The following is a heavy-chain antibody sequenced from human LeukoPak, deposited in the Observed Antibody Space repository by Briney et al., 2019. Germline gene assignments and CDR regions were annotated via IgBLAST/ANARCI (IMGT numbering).Heavy chain of an antibody. Sequence: GGSLRLSCAASGFMFSSYSMNWVRQAPGKGLEWVASIGYTSTYIFYADSLKGRFTISRDNTENSLYLQMNSLRAEDTAVYYCARYGADCFDYWGQGTLVTVSS. V-gene: IGHV3-21*01. J-gene: IGHJ4*02. CDR3: ARYGADCFDY. D-gene: IGHD4/OR15-4a*01. CDR2: IGYTSTYI. CDR1: GFMFSSYS.